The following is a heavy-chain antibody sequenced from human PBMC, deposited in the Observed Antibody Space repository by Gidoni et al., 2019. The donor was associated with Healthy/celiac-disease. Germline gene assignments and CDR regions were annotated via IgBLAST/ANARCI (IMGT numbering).Heavy chain of an antibody. CDR1: GGSVSSYY. CDR2: IYTSGST. Sequence: QVQLQESGPGLVKPSATLSLPCPVSGGSVSSYYWSWIRQPAGKGLEWIGRIYTSGSTNYNPSLKSRVTMAVDTSKNQFSLKLSSVTAADTAVYYCARDNWRWLFTRTYYYGMDVWGQGTTVTVSS. J-gene: IGHJ6*02. CDR3: ARDNWRWLFTRTYYYGMDV. D-gene: IGHD3-22*01. V-gene: IGHV4-4*07.